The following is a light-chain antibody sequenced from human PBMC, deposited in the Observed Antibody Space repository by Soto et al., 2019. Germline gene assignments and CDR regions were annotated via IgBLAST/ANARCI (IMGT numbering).Light chain of an antibody. CDR2: GAS. Sequence: EIVLTQSPAPLSLSPVESATLSWRASQSVSSSYLAWYQQKPGQAPRLLIYGASSRATGIPDRFSGSGSGTDFTLTISRLEPEDFAVYYCQQYGSASITFGQGTRLEI. CDR1: QSVSSSY. J-gene: IGKJ5*01. CDR3: QQYGSASIT. V-gene: IGKV3-20*01.